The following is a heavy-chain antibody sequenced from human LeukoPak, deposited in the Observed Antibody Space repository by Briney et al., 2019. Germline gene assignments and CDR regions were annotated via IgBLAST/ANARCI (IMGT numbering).Heavy chain of an antibody. V-gene: IGHV1-58*01. CDR2: IVVGSGNT. Sequence: TSVTVSCKASGFTFTTSAVQWVRQARGQRLEWIGWIVVGSGNTNYAQKFQERVIITRDMSTSTAYIELSSVRSEDTAVYYCAAGGPADYRSIYDYGMDFWGRGTTVTVSS. D-gene: IGHD4-11*01. CDR3: AAGGPADYRSIYDYGMDF. J-gene: IGHJ6*04. CDR1: GFTFTTSA.